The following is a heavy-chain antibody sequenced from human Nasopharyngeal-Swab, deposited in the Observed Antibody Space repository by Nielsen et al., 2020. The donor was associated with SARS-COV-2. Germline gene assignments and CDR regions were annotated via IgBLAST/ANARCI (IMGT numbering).Heavy chain of an antibody. CDR3: AKRGYSYVNKFDL. D-gene: IGHD5-18*01. V-gene: IGHV3-23*01. J-gene: IGHJ4*02. CDR2: MSAGVGRA. Sequence: GGSLRLSCAASGFTFSNYAMNWVRQAPGKGLEWVSGMSAGVGRALYADSVKGRFTISKDISKKMLYLEMNSLRAEDTAVYYCAKRGYSYVNKFDLWGQGTLVTVSP. CDR1: GFTFSNYA.